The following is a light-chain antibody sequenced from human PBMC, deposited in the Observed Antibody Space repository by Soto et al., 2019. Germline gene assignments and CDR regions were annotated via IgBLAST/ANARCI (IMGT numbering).Light chain of an antibody. CDR2: EVT. Sequence: QSALTQPASVSGSPGQSITISCTGTSRDIGAYEYVSWYQQHPSKAPKLILYEVTKRPSGVPDRFSGSKSGNTASLTVSALQAEDEAAYYCSSYAGSTNFYVFGTGTKVTVL. V-gene: IGLV2-8*01. CDR3: SSYAGSTNFYV. J-gene: IGLJ1*01. CDR1: SRDIGAYEY.